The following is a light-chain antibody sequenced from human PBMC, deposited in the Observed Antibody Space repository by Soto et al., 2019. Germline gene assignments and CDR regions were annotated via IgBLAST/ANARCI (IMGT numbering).Light chain of an antibody. J-gene: IGLJ3*02. CDR3: SSHAGINNVV. V-gene: IGLV2-8*01. CDR2: EVT. Sequence: QSALTQPPSASGSPGQSVTISCTGTSSDVGGYNYVSWYQQHPGKAPKLMIYEVTKRSSGVPDRFSGSKSGNTASLTVSGLLAEYEAYYFCSSHAGINNVVFGGGTKLTV. CDR1: SSDVGGYNY.